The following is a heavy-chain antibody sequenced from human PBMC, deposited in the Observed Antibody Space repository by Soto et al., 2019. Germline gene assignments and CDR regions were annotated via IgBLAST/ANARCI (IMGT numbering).Heavy chain of an antibody. CDR1: GFIFSSYG. Sequence: QVQLVESGGGVVQPGRSLRLSCAASGFIFSSYGMHWVRQAPGKGLEWVAVISYDGSNKYYADTVKGRFTISRDNSKNTLYLHMTSLRAEDTAVYYCAKGSTAMTYFDYWGQGTLVTVSS. V-gene: IGHV3-30*18. J-gene: IGHJ4*02. CDR3: AKGSTAMTYFDY. CDR2: ISYDGSNK. D-gene: IGHD5-18*01.